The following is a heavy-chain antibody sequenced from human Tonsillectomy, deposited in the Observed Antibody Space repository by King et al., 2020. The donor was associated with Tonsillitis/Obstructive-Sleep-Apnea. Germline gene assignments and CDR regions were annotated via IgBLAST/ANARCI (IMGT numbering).Heavy chain of an antibody. CDR3: ARDHAESSCNWFDP. Sequence: VQLVESGAEVKKPGSSVKVSCKASGGTFSSYAISWVRQAPGQGLEWMGGINPILGIANYAQKFQGRVTITADKSTSTAYMELSSLRSEDTAVYYCARDHAESSCNWFDPWGQGTLVTVSS. V-gene: IGHV1-69*10. CDR1: GGTFSSYA. CDR2: INPILGIA. J-gene: IGHJ5*02. D-gene: IGHD6-13*01.